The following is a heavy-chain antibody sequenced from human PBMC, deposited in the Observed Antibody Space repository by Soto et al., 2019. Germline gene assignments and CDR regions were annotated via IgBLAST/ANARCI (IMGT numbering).Heavy chain of an antibody. D-gene: IGHD1-1*01. CDR3: ASAGWNGDY. Sequence: EVQLVESGGGLVQPGGSLRLSCAASGFTFSSYWMSWVRQAPGKGLEWVANIKQDGSEKYYVDSVRGRFTISRDNAKNSLYLQMNSLRAEDTVVYYCASAGWNGDYWGQGTLVTVSS. CDR2: IKQDGSEK. J-gene: IGHJ4*02. CDR1: GFTFSSYW. V-gene: IGHV3-7*05.